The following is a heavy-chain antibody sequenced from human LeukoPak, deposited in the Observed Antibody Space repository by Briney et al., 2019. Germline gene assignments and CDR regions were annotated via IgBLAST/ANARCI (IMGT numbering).Heavy chain of an antibody. V-gene: IGHV4-39*01. J-gene: IGHJ4*02. CDR2: IYYSGVT. CDR1: GGSISFSTFY. D-gene: IGHD6-19*01. Sequence: KPSETLSRTCTVSGGSISFSTFYWAWIRQSPGKGLEWIGSIYYSGVTYYNPSLQSRLTVSVDTSKNQFSLHLTSVTAADTAVYFCARTGTTGWYPHRGQGTPVTVSS. CDR3: ARTGTTGWYPH.